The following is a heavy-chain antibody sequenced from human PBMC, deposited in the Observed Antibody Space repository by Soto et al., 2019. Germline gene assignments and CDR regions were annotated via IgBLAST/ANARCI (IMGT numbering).Heavy chain of an antibody. Sequence: SKTLSLTSAVYGGSFRGYNWTWIRQPPGKGLEWIGEINHSGSTNYNPSLKSRVTISVDTSKNQFSLKLSSVTAVDTGVYYCARSWGGDGYSHWGQGTLVTVSS. CDR1: GGSFRGYN. CDR2: INHSGST. V-gene: IGHV4-34*01. CDR3: ARSWGGDGYSH. J-gene: IGHJ4*02. D-gene: IGHD2-15*01.